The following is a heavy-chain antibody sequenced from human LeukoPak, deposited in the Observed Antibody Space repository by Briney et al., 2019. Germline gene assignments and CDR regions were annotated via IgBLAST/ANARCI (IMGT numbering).Heavy chain of an antibody. Sequence: SVKVSCKASGGTFSSYAISWVRQAPGQGLEWVGGIIPIFGTANYAQKFQGRVTITADESTSTAYMELSSLRSEDTAVYYCAREGIYSSGSPLANRDWGQGTLVTVSS. J-gene: IGHJ4*02. CDR1: GGTFSSYA. D-gene: IGHD6-19*01. CDR3: AREGIYSSGSPLANRD. CDR2: IIPIFGTA. V-gene: IGHV1-69*13.